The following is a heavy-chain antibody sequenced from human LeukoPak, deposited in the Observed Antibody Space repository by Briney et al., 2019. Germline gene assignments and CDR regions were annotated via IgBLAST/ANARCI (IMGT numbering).Heavy chain of an antibody. Sequence: PSETLSLTCTVSGGSISSYYWSWIRQPAGKGLEWIGRIYTSGSTNYNPSLKSRVTISVDTSKNQFSLKLSSVTAADTAVYYCARAKVGSLYYYYYMDVWGKGTTVTVSS. CDR2: IYTSGST. J-gene: IGHJ6*03. CDR1: GGSISSYY. D-gene: IGHD4-23*01. CDR3: ARAKVGSLYYYYYMDV. V-gene: IGHV4-4*07.